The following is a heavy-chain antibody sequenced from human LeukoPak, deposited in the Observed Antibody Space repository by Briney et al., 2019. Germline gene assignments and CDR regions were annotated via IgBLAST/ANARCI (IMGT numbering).Heavy chain of an antibody. Sequence: SETLSLTCTVSGGSISSYYWSWIRQPPGKGLGYIGYSYYSGSTDYNPSLRSRVTISVDTSKNQFSLMLTSVTAADSAVYYCARQSISSRRAFDIWGQGTMVTVSS. CDR2: SYYSGST. D-gene: IGHD6-6*01. CDR1: GGSISSYY. CDR3: ARQSISSRRAFDI. J-gene: IGHJ3*02. V-gene: IGHV4-59*08.